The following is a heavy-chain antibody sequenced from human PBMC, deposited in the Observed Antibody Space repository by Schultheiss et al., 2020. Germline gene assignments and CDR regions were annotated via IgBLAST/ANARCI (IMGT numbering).Heavy chain of an antibody. J-gene: IGHJ5*02. V-gene: IGHV4-59*12. CDR2: IYYSGST. CDR1: GGSIRNYY. D-gene: IGHD6-19*01. CDR3: ARGRRGAVAGLYNWFDP. Sequence: SETLSLTCTVSGGSIRNYYWSWIRQPPGKGLEWIGYIYYSGSTNYNPSLKSRVTISVDTSKNQFSLKLSSVTAADTAVYYCARGRRGAVAGLYNWFDPWGQGTLVTVSS.